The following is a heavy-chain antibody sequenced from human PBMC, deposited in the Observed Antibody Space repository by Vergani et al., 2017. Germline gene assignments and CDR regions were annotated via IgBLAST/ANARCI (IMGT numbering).Heavy chain of an antibody. CDR2: INTGNGNT. CDR3: ARGPRLGSTWEWELPSAFDI. D-gene: IGHD1-26*01. CDR1: GYTFTSYA. J-gene: IGHJ3*02. V-gene: IGHV1-3*04. Sequence: QVQLVQSGAEVKKPGASVKVSCKASGYTFTSYAIHWVRQAPGQRLEWMGWINTGNGNTKYSQNFQGRVTITRDTSASTAYMELSSLRSEDTAVYYCARGPRLGSTWEWELPSAFDIWGQGTMVTVSS.